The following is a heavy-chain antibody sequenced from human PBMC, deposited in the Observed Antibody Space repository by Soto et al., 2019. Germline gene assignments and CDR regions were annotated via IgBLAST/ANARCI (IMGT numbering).Heavy chain of an antibody. V-gene: IGHV3-30-3*01. CDR2: ISYDGSNK. Sequence: AGGSLRLSCAASGFTFSSYAMHWVRQAPGKGLEWVAVISYDGSNKYYADSVKGRFTISRDNSKNTLYLQMNSLRAEDTAVYYCARPLGKSYYYYGMDVWGQGTTVTVSS. D-gene: IGHD3-10*01. J-gene: IGHJ6*02. CDR1: GFTFSSYA. CDR3: ARPLGKSYYYYGMDV.